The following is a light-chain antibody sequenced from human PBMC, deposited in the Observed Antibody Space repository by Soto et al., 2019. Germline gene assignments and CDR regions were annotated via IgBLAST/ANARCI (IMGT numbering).Light chain of an antibody. J-gene: IGKJ1*01. V-gene: IGKV1-5*01. CDR3: QQYDDYSVT. CDR2: DAS. Sequence: DIQMTQSPSTLSASVGDRVTITCRASQSISSWLAWYQQKPGKAPKLLIYDASSLESGVPSRFSGSGSGTEFTLTISSLQPDYFGTFYCQQYDDYSVTFGQGTTVEI. CDR1: QSISSW.